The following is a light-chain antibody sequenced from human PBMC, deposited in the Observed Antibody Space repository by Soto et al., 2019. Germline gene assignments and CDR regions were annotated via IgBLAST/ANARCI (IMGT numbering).Light chain of an antibody. CDR2: AAS. CDR1: QGIANY. CDR3: QKYNGAPFT. V-gene: IGKV1-27*01. J-gene: IGKJ3*01. Sequence: DIQMTQSPSSLSASVGDRVTITCRASQGIANYLAWYQQKPGKVPKLLIYAASTLEPGVPSRFSGSGFGTDFTLSISILQPEDFATYYCQKYNGAPFTFGPGTKVDIK.